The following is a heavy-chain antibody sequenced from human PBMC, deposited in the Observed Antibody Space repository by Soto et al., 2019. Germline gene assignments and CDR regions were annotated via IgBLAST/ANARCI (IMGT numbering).Heavy chain of an antibody. J-gene: IGHJ4*02. V-gene: IGHV3-23*01. CDR1: GFTFSSYA. D-gene: IGHD6-13*01. CDR3: AKDGPTDYSSSWLGY. Sequence: EVQLLESGGGLVQPGGSLRLSCAASGFTFSSYAMSWVRQAPGKGLEWGSGISGSGGSTYYADSVKGRFTIARDNSKNTLYLQVNSLRAEDTAVYYCAKDGPTDYSSSWLGYWGQGTLVTVSS. CDR2: ISGSGGST.